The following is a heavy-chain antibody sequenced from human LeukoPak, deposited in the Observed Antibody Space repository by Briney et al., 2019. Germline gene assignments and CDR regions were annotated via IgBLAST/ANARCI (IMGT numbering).Heavy chain of an antibody. CDR1: GFTFSSYG. Sequence: PGGSLRLSCAASGFTFSSYGMSWVRQAPGKGLVWVSRINSDGSSTNYADSVKGRLTISRDNAKNTLYLQMKSLRVEDTAVYYCARDFVMTTAYWGQGTLVTVSS. V-gene: IGHV3-74*01. CDR2: INSDGSST. CDR3: ARDFVMTTAY. J-gene: IGHJ4*02. D-gene: IGHD4-11*01.